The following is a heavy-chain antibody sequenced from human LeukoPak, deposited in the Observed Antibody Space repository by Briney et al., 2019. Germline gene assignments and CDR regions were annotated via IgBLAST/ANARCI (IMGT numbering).Heavy chain of an antibody. D-gene: IGHD2-2*01. Sequence: SQTLSLTCTVSGGSISSGGYYWSWIRQPPGKGLEWIGYIYHSGSTYYNPSLKSRVTISVDRSKNQFSLKLSSVTAADTAVYYCAATSGVVPAASEYFQHWGQGTLVTVSS. V-gene: IGHV4-30-2*01. CDR1: GGSISSGGYY. CDR3: AATSGVVPAASEYFQH. CDR2: IYHSGST. J-gene: IGHJ1*01.